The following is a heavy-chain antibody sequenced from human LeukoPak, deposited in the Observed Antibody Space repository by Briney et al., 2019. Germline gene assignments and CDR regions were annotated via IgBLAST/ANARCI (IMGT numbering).Heavy chain of an antibody. Sequence: SETLSLTCTVSGDSISNYYWTWIRQPPGKGLEWIGYIYYTGQTKYNPSLESRVTISVDTSRGHFSLRLTSVTAADTAIYYCARGEGDYNGSGDWFDPWGQGTLVTVSS. D-gene: IGHD3-10*01. CDR2: IYYTGQT. CDR3: ARGEGDYNGSGDWFDP. CDR1: GDSISNYY. V-gene: IGHV4-59*01. J-gene: IGHJ5*02.